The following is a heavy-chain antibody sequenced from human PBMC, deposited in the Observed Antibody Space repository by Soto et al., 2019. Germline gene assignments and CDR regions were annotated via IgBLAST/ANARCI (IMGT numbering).Heavy chain of an antibody. J-gene: IGHJ6*02. CDR1: GGSFSGYY. CDR3: ARGGTYDILTGYYYYYYGMDV. Sequence: TSETLSLTCAVYGGSFSGYYWSWIRQPPGKGLEWIGEINHSGSTNYNPSLKSRVTISVDTSKNQFSLKLSSVTAADTAVYYCARGGTYDILTGYYYYYYGMDVWGQGTTVTVSS. D-gene: IGHD3-9*01. CDR2: INHSGST. V-gene: IGHV4-34*01.